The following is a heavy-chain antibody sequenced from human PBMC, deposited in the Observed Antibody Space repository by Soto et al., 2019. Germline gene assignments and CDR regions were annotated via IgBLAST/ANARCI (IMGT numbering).Heavy chain of an antibody. V-gene: IGHV3-53*01. D-gene: IGHD4-17*01. CDR1: GFTVSSNY. CDR2: IYSGGST. Sequence: GGPLRLSCSASGFTVSSNYMTWVRQAPGKGLEWVSVIYSGGSTSSADSVKGRFTISRDNSKNTLYLQMNSLRAEDTAVYYCARGFTVTTGTTDAFDIWGQGTMVTVSS. CDR3: ARGFTVTTGTTDAFDI. J-gene: IGHJ3*02.